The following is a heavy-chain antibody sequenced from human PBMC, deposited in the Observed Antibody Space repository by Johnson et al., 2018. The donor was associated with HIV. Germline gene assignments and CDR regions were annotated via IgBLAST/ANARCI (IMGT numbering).Heavy chain of an antibody. D-gene: IGHD2-15*01. J-gene: IGHJ3*02. CDR3: ARYLTEKTPNAFDI. CDR1: GFTVSSNY. CDR2: IYSGGST. Sequence: VQLVESGGGLIQPGGSLRLSCAASGFTVSSNYMSWVRQAPGKGLEWVSAIYSGGSTYYADSVKGRFTISRDNSKNTLYLQMNSLRAEDTAVYYCARYLTEKTPNAFDIWGQGTMVTVSS. V-gene: IGHV3-53*01.